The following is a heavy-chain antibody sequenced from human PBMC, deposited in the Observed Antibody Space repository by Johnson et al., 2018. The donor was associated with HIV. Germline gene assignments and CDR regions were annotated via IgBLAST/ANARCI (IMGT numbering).Heavy chain of an antibody. CDR2: ISYDGSNK. Sequence: QVQLVESGGGLVQPGGSLRLSCAASGFTFSSYAMHWVRQAPGKGLEWVEVISYDGSNKYYADSVKGRFTISRDNSKNTLYLQMNRLRTEDTAVYSCAKVSGYYDSLSAGWAFDIWGQGTMVTVSS. V-gene: IGHV3-30*04. D-gene: IGHD3-22*01. J-gene: IGHJ3*02. CDR3: AKVSGYYDSLSAGWAFDI. CDR1: GFTFSSYA.